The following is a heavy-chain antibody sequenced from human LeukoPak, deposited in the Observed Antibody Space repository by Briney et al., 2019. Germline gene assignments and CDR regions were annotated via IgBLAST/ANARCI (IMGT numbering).Heavy chain of an antibody. Sequence: GGSLRLSCAASGFTFSSYSMNWVRQAPGKGLEWVSSISSSSSYIYYADSVKGRFTISRDNAKNSLYLQMNSLRAEDTAVYYCASKGRRLKESYDSSGGSAFDIWGQGTMVTVSS. D-gene: IGHD3-22*01. J-gene: IGHJ3*02. V-gene: IGHV3-21*01. CDR1: GFTFSSYS. CDR2: ISSSSSYI. CDR3: ASKGRRLKESYDSSGGSAFDI.